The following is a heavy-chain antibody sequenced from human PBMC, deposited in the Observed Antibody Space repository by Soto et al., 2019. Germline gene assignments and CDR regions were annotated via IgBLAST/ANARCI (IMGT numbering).Heavy chain of an antibody. CDR3: ARIRQLWSGGYFDY. Sequence: SEPLSLPCAVYGGSFSGYYLRWIRQPPGKGLEWIVEINHSGSTNYNPSLKSRVTISVHTSKNQFSLKLSSVTAADTAVYYCARIRQLWSGGYFDYWGQGTLVTVSS. CDR1: GGSFSGYY. D-gene: IGHD5-18*01. CDR2: INHSGST. J-gene: IGHJ4*02. V-gene: IGHV4-34*01.